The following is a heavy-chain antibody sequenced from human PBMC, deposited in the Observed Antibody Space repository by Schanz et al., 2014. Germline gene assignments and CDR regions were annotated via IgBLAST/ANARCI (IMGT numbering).Heavy chain of an antibody. Sequence: QVQLVESGGGVVQPGRSLRLSCAASGFTFSNFAMHWVRQAPGRGLEWVALIWYDGTNEYYADSVKGRFTISRDNSKNTLYLQMNSLRAEDTAVYYCAKGKFGESYPLNHYYGMDVWGQGTTVTVSS. D-gene: IGHD3-10*01. CDR1: GFTFSNFA. CDR2: IWYDGTNE. V-gene: IGHV3-33*06. CDR3: AKGKFGESYPLNHYYGMDV. J-gene: IGHJ6*02.